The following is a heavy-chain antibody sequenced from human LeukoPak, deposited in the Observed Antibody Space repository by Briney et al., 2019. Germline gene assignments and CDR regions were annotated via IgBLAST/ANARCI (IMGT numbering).Heavy chain of an antibody. J-gene: IGHJ4*02. V-gene: IGHV5-51*01. D-gene: IGHD3-10*01. CDR1: GYSFTDYW. Sequence: GESLKICCQVSGYSFTDYWIGWVRQMPGQRLESMGIIYPADSDTTYSPSFQRQVTISADKSISTVYLQWSSLKASDTAMYYCARQSRDGSKTRGYYFDYWGQGILVTVS. CDR2: IYPADSDT. CDR3: ARQSRDGSKTRGYYFDY.